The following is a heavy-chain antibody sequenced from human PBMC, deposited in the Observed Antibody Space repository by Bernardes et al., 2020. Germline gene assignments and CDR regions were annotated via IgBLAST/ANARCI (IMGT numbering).Heavy chain of an antibody. CDR3: ATVGHFAMIVVVENFFDY. J-gene: IGHJ4*02. V-gene: IGHV1-24*01. CDR2: FNPEDGEP. CDR1: GYTLTDFS. D-gene: IGHD3-22*01. Sequence: ASVKVSCKLSGYTLTDFSVHWVRQAPGKGLEWMGGFNPEDGEPFFAQKFQGRVTMTGDTSTDTAYMELSSLTSEDTAVYYCATVGHFAMIVVVENFFDYWGQGTLVTVSS.